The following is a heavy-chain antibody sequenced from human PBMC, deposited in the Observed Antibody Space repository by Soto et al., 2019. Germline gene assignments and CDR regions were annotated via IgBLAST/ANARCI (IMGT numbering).Heavy chain of an antibody. CDR1: GGSISSGGYS. J-gene: IGHJ5*02. D-gene: IGHD3-3*01. V-gene: IGHV4-30-2*01. CDR3: ARARYYDFWSGYYPNWFDP. CDR2: IYHSGST. Sequence: SETLSLTCAVSGGSISSGGYSWSWIRQPPGKGLEWIGYIYHSGSTYYNPSLKSRVTISVDRSKNQFSLKLSSVTAADTAVYYCARARYYDFWSGYYPNWFDPWGQGTLVTVPQ.